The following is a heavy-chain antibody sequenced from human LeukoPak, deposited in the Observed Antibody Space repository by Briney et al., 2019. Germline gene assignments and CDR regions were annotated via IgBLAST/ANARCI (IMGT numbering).Heavy chain of an antibody. Sequence: PSETLSLTCAVYGGSFSGYYWSWIRQPPGKGLEWIGEINHSGSTNYNPSLESRVTISVDTSKNQFSLKLNSVTAADKAMYYCARGPDCSGGSCYSPQLDYWGQGTLVTVSS. CDR2: INHSGST. J-gene: IGHJ4*02. CDR3: ARGPDCSGGSCYSPQLDY. CDR1: GGSFSGYY. D-gene: IGHD2-15*01. V-gene: IGHV4-34*01.